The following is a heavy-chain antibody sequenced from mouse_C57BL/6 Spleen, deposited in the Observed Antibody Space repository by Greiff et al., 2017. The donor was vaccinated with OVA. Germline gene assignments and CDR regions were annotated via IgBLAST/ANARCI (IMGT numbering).Heavy chain of an antibody. J-gene: IGHJ3*01. Sequence: EVKLVESGGGLVKPGGSLKLSCAASGFTFSSYAMSWVRQTPEKRLEWVATISDGGSYTYYPDNVKGRFTISRDNAKNNLYLQMSHLKSEDTAMYYCARMVTTRGFAYWGQGTLVTVSA. CDR1: GFTFSSYA. D-gene: IGHD2-2*01. V-gene: IGHV5-4*03. CDR2: ISDGGSYT. CDR3: ARMVTTRGFAY.